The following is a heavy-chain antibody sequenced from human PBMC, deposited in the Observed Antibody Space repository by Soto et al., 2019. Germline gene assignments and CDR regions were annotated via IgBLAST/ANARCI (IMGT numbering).Heavy chain of an antibody. V-gene: IGHV4-30-4*01. CDR3: ARDRRQSQTPSFDY. Sequence: QVQLQESGPGLVKPSQTLSLTCTVSGGSISSGDYYWSWIRQPPGKGLEWIGYIYYSGSPYYNPSPKSRVTISVDTSKNQFSLKLSSVTAADTAVYYCARDRRQSQTPSFDYWGQGTLVTVSS. CDR2: IYYSGSP. J-gene: IGHJ4*02. CDR1: GGSISSGDYY.